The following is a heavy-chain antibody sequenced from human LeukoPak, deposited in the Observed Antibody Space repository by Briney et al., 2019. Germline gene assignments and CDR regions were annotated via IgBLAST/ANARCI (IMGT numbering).Heavy chain of an antibody. Sequence: AGGSLRLSCAASGFIFGSYGMHWVRQPPGKGLEWVAFIRSDGNDKYYTASVKGRFTIFRDNSKNTLYLQMNSLRPEDTAVYYCAKHDSSSDFWGQGSLVTVSS. V-gene: IGHV3-30*02. D-gene: IGHD3-22*01. CDR2: IRSDGNDK. CDR3: AKHDSSSDF. CDR1: GFIFGSYG. J-gene: IGHJ4*02.